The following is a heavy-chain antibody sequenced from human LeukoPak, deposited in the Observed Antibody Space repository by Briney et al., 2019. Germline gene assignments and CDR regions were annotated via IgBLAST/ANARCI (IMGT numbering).Heavy chain of an antibody. V-gene: IGHV4-59*07. D-gene: IGHD3-10*01. Sequence: ATESLTCTLSGGFISIYYWGWLRHPPGKWLEWILYIYSSGSTNNTPSLKSRVTISVATSKNQSTLKLSSVTAADTAVYNCVRVYTMVRGVIWFDPWGQGTLVTVSS. CDR1: GGFISIYY. J-gene: IGHJ5*02. CDR3: VRVYTMVRGVIWFDP. CDR2: IYSSGST.